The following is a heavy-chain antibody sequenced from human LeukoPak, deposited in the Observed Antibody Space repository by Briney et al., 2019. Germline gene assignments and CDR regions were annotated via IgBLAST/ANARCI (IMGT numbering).Heavy chain of an antibody. D-gene: IGHD1-26*01. Sequence: SETLSLTCTVSGGSISSYYWSWIRQPPGKGLEWIGYINYSGSTNYNPSLKSRVTISVDTSKNQFSLKLSSVTAADTAVYYCARENVVGAIFDYWGQGTLVTVSS. V-gene: IGHV4-59*01. CDR3: ARENVVGAIFDY. CDR1: GGSISSYY. CDR2: INYSGST. J-gene: IGHJ4*02.